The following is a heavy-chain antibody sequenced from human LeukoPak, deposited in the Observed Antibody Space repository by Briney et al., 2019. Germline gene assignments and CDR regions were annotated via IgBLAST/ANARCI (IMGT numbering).Heavy chain of an antibody. V-gene: IGHV1-2*02. J-gene: IGHJ6*03. CDR1: GYTFTGYY. CDR3: ARDRIVAAAARAYYMDV. CDR2: INPNSGGT. D-gene: IGHD6-13*01. Sequence: GASVKVSCKASGYTFTGYYMHWVRQAPGQGLEWMGWINPNSGGTNYAQKFQGRVTMTRDTSISTAYMELSRLRSDDTAVYYCARDRIVAAAARAYYMDVWGKGTTVTVSS.